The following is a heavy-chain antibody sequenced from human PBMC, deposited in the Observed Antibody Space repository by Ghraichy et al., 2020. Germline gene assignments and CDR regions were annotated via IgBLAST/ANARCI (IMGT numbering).Heavy chain of an antibody. CDR2: ISGSGGNT. CDR1: GFTFISYA. V-gene: IGHV3-23*01. J-gene: IGHJ4*02. D-gene: IGHD5-18*01. Sequence: GGSLRLSCAASGFTFISYAMSWVRQAPGKGLEWVSAISGSGGNTYYADSVKGRFTISRDNSRNTLYLQMNSLRAEDTAVYYCARGYSYGGPYWGQGTLVTVSS. CDR3: ARGYSYGGPY.